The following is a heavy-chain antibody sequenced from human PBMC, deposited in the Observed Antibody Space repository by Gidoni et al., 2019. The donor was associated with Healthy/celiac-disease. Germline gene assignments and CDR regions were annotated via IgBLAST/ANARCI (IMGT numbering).Heavy chain of an antibody. CDR2: FDPEDGET. Sequence: QVQLLQSGAEVKKPGASVKVSCKVSGYTLNELSMHWVRQAPGKGLEWMGGFDPEDGETIYAQKFQGRVTMTEDTSTDTAYMELSSLRSEDTAVYYCATYPRHDILTGYHYWGQGTLVTVSS. CDR1: GYTLNELS. J-gene: IGHJ4*02. D-gene: IGHD3-9*01. V-gene: IGHV1-24*01. CDR3: ATYPRHDILTGYHY.